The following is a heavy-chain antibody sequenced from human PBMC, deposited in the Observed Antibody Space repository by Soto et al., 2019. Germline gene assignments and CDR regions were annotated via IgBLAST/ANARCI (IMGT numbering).Heavy chain of an antibody. J-gene: IGHJ4*02. CDR1: GGSFSGYY. V-gene: IGHV4-34*01. D-gene: IGHD6-19*01. Sequence: QVQLQQWGAGLLKPSETLSLTCAVYGGSFSGYYWSWIRQPPGKGLEWIGEINHSGSTNYNPSLKSRVTISVDTSKNQFSLKLSSVTAADTAVYYCARVRGWKRANDYWGQGTLVTVSS. CDR2: INHSGST. CDR3: ARVRGWKRANDY.